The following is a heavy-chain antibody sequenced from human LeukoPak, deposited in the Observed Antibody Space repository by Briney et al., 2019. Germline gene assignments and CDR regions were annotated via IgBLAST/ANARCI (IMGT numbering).Heavy chain of an antibody. J-gene: IGHJ4*02. V-gene: IGHV3-30*18. Sequence: PGRSLRLSCAASGFTFSSYGMHWARQAPGKGLEWVAVISYDGSNKYYADSVKGRFTISRDNSKNTLYLQMNSLRAEDTAVYYCAKIPRGTTFNWGQGTLVTVSS. CDR2: ISYDGSNK. D-gene: IGHD2/OR15-2a*01. CDR1: GFTFSSYG. CDR3: AKIPRGTTFN.